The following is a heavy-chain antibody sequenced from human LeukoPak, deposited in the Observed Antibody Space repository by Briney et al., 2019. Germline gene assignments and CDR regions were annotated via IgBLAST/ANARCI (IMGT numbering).Heavy chain of an antibody. V-gene: IGHV4-30-2*01. Sequence: SETLSLTCTVSGGSISSGGYYWSWIRQPPGKGLEWIGYIYHSGSTYYNPSLKSRVTISVDRSKNQFSLKLSSVTAADTAVYYCARHRPISGSYYPYYYFYGMDVWGQGTTVTVSS. CDR1: GGSISSGGYY. CDR3: ARHRPISGSYYPYYYFYGMDV. D-gene: IGHD1-26*01. CDR2: IYHSGST. J-gene: IGHJ6*02.